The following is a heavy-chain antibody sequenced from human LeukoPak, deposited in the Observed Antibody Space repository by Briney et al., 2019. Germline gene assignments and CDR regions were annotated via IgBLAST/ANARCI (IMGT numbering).Heavy chain of an antibody. Sequence: SETLSLTCTVSGGSISSYYWSWIRQPPGKGLEWIGYIYYSGSTNYNPSLKSRVTISVDTSKSQLSLKLSSLTAADTAVYYCARDRYSRFDPWGQGTLVTVSS. CDR3: ARDRYSRFDP. V-gene: IGHV4-59*01. CDR2: IYYSGST. D-gene: IGHD3-9*01. CDR1: GGSISSYY. J-gene: IGHJ5*02.